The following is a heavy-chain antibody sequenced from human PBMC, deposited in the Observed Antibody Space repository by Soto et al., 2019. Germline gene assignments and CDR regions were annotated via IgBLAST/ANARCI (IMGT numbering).Heavy chain of an antibody. D-gene: IGHD2-8*02. J-gene: IGHJ6*03. CDR2: IYSGGST. CDR1: GFTVSSNY. CDR3: AREGPDTGGYYYYYMDV. V-gene: IGHV3-53*04. Sequence: GGSLRLSCAASGFTVSSNYMSWVRQAPGKGLEWVSVIYSGGSTYYADSVKGRFTISRHNSKNTLYLQMNSLRAEDTAVYYCAREGPDTGGYYYYYMDVWGKGTTVTVSS.